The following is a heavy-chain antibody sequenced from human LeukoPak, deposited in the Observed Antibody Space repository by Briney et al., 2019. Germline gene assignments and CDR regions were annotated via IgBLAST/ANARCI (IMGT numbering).Heavy chain of an antibody. Sequence: SETLSLTCAVYGGSFSGYYWSWIRQPPGKGLEWIGEVIHSGSTNYIPSLKGRVTISVDTSKNQFSLRLSSVTAADTAVYYCARAVSPYYYYYMDVWGEGTTVTVSS. CDR3: ARAVSPYYYYYMDV. CDR2: VIHSGST. J-gene: IGHJ6*03. D-gene: IGHD3-22*01. CDR1: GGSFSGYY. V-gene: IGHV4-34*12.